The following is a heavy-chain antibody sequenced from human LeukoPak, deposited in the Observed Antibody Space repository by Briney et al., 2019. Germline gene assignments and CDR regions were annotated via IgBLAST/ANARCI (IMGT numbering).Heavy chain of an antibody. V-gene: IGHV1-69*04. CDR3: ARERSRGNWFDP. CDR1: GYTFTSYG. CDR2: IIPILGIA. Sequence: GASVKVSCKASGYTFTSYGISWVRQAPGQGLEWMGRIIPILGIANYAQKFQGRVTITADKSTSTAYMELSSLRSEDTAVYYCARERSRGNWFDPWGQGTLVTVSS. D-gene: IGHD3-3*01. J-gene: IGHJ5*02.